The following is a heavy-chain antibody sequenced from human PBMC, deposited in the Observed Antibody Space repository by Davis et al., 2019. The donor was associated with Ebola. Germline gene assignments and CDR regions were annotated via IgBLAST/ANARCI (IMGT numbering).Heavy chain of an antibody. Sequence: SETLSLTCTVSGGSVSSGSYYWNWIRQPPGKGLEWIGEINHSGSTNYNPSLKSRVTISVDKSKNQFSLKLSSVTAADTAVYYCARGGIAVAGPDYWGQGTLVTVSS. J-gene: IGHJ4*02. D-gene: IGHD6-19*01. CDR3: ARGGIAVAGPDY. CDR1: GGSVSSGSYY. CDR2: INHSGST. V-gene: IGHV4-61*01.